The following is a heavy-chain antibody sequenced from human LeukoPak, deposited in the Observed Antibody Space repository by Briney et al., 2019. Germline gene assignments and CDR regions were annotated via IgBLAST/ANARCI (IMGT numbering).Heavy chain of an antibody. CDR3: ARAILVGGWYELSDY. D-gene: IGHD6-19*01. Sequence: GGSLRLSCAASGFTFSSYAMHWDRQAPGKGLEYVSAISSNGGSTYYANSVKGRFTISRDNSKNTLYLQMGSLRAEDMAVYYCARAILVGGWYELSDYWGQGTLVTVSS. CDR2: ISSNGGST. J-gene: IGHJ4*02. V-gene: IGHV3-64*01. CDR1: GFTFSSYA.